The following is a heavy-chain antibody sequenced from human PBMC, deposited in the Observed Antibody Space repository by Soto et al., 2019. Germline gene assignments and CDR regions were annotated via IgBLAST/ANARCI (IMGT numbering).Heavy chain of an antibody. CDR3: ARQPGSGYSSSWYVGY. J-gene: IGHJ4*02. Sequence: GGSLRLSCAASGFTFSSYAMHWVRQAPGKGLEWVAVISYDGSNKYYADSVKGRFTISRDNSKNTLYLQMNSLRAEDTAVYYCARQPGSGYSSSWYVGYWGQGTLVTVSS. CDR2: ISYDGSNK. CDR1: GFTFSSYA. V-gene: IGHV3-30-3*01. D-gene: IGHD6-13*01.